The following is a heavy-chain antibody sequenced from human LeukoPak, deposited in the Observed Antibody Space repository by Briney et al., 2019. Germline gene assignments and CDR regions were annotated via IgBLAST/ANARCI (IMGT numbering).Heavy chain of an antibody. CDR2: IYHSGST. D-gene: IGHD6-19*01. CDR3: ARQIALSGKAGFDY. CDR1: GGSISSGGYS. J-gene: IGHJ4*02. Sequence: PSETLSLTCAVSGGSISSGGYSWSWIRQPPGKGLEWIGYIYHSGSTYYNPSLKSRVTISVDRSKNQFSLKLSSVTAADTAVYYCARQIALSGKAGFDYRGQGTLVTVSS. V-gene: IGHV4-30-2*01.